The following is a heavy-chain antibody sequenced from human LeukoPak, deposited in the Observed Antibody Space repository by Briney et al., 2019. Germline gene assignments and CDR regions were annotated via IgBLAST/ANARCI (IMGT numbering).Heavy chain of an antibody. CDR1: GFPFTDYY. J-gene: IGHJ4*02. CDR2: IRLKGDSYST. D-gene: IGHD2-15*01. CDR3: ARAGGYCSGGSCYGYYFDY. Sequence: GGSLRLSCAASGFPFTDYYMDWVRQAPGKGLEWVGRIRLKGDSYSTKYAASVKGRFTISRDDSKSSLYLQMNSLKTEDTAVYYCARAGGYCSGGSCYGYYFDYWGQGTLVTVSS. V-gene: IGHV3-72*01.